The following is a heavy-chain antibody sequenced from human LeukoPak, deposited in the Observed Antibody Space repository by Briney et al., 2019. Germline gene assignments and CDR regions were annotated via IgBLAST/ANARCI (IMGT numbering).Heavy chain of an antibody. V-gene: IGHV3-23*01. D-gene: IGHD3-10*01. CDR3: ARHGSFTMVRGRLRYYYMDV. J-gene: IGHJ6*03. Sequence: QSGGSLRLSCAASGFTFSSYGMSWVRQAPGKGLEWVSAISGSGGSTYYADSVKGRFTISRDNSTNTLSLQMNSLRAEDTAVYYCARHGSFTMVRGRLRYYYMDVWGKGTTVTISS. CDR1: GFTFSSYG. CDR2: ISGSGGST.